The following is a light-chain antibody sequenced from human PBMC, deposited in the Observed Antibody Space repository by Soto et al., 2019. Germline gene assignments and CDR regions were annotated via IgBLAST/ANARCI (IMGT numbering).Light chain of an antibody. Sequence: QSGLTQPASVSGSPGQSITISCTGTSSDVGGYKYVSWYQQHPGKAPKLLIYEVSNRPSGISNRFSASKSDNTASLTISGLRAEDEADYYCSSYRSGTIYVFATAPKVT. CDR2: EVS. CDR1: SSDVGGYKY. V-gene: IGLV2-14*01. CDR3: SSYRSGTIYV. J-gene: IGLJ1*01.